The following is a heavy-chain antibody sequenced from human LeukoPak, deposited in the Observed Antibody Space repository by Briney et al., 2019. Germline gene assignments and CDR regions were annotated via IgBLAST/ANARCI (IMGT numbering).Heavy chain of an antibody. CDR1: GFTFSSYG. D-gene: IGHD3-22*01. V-gene: IGHV3-7*01. CDR3: AREHPYYYDSSGTALMAEIKYYFDY. CDR2: IKQDGSEK. J-gene: IGHJ4*02. Sequence: GGSLRLSCAASGFTFSSYGMHWVRQAPGKGLEWVANIKQDGSEKYYVDSVKGRFTISRDNAKNSLYLQMNSLRAEDTGVYYCAREHPYYYDSSGTALMAEIKYYFDYWGQGTLVTVSS.